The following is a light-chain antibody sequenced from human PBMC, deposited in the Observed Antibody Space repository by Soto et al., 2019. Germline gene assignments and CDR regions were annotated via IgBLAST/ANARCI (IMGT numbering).Light chain of an antibody. Sequence: EIVLTQSPATLSLSPGERATLSCRASQSVSSYLAWYQQKPGQAPRLLIYDASNRATGIPARFSGSGSGTDFTLTISSLEPEDFAVYYCQQRRNWPLTCGQGTRLEIK. J-gene: IGKJ5*01. CDR1: QSVSSY. CDR2: DAS. V-gene: IGKV3-11*01. CDR3: QQRRNWPLT.